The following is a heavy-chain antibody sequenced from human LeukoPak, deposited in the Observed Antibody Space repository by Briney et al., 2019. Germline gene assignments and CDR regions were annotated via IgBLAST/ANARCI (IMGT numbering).Heavy chain of an antibody. V-gene: IGHV3-48*02. Sequence: SGRSLRLSCAASGFTFSSYGMHWVRQAPGKGLEWVSYISFSGSPTQYADSVKGRFTISRDNAKNSLYLQMNSLRDEDTAVYYCARDRAYYYDSSGYYYFDHWGQGTLVTVSS. CDR3: ARDRAYYYDSSGYYYFDH. D-gene: IGHD3-22*01. J-gene: IGHJ4*02. CDR2: ISFSGSPT. CDR1: GFTFSSYG.